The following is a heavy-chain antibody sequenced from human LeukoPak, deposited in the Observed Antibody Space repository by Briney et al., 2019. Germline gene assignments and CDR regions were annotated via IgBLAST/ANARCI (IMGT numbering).Heavy chain of an antibody. D-gene: IGHD3-16*01. Sequence: GASVKVSCKVSGYTLTELSMHWVRQAPGKGLEWMGRIIPILGIANYAQKFQGRVTMTEDTSTDTAYMELSSLRSEDTAVYYCATIEGGYWGQGTLVTVSS. CDR2: IIPILGIA. CDR1: GYTLTELS. V-gene: IGHV1-24*01. J-gene: IGHJ4*02. CDR3: ATIEGGY.